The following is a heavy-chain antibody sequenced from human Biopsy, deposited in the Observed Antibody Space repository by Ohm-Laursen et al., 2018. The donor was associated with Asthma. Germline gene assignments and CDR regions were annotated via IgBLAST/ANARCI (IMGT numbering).Heavy chain of an antibody. Sequence: SVKVSCKISGYSLTDLSMHWVRQAPGQGLEWMGGHDHEEGGTVNARRFQGRVTITADESTSTAYMELSSLSSDDTAVYYCASDFPKDYVRYNFQFWGQGTLVTVSS. CDR1: GYSLTDLS. J-gene: IGHJ4*02. V-gene: IGHV1-24*01. CDR3: ASDFPKDYVRYNFQF. D-gene: IGHD4-17*01. CDR2: HDHEEGGT.